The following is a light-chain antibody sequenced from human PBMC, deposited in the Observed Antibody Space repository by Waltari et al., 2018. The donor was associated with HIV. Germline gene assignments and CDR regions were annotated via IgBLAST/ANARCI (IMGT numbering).Light chain of an antibody. V-gene: IGLV3-1*01. CDR1: QLGDKY. CDR2: PDN. Sequence: YELTQPPSVAVSPGQTASITCSANQLGDKYVSWYQQKPGQSPVLVIYPDNKRPSGIPERYAASRSWNTATLTISGTLPMDEADYYCQTWDRPTVIFGGGTKLTV. CDR3: QTWDRPTVI. J-gene: IGLJ2*01.